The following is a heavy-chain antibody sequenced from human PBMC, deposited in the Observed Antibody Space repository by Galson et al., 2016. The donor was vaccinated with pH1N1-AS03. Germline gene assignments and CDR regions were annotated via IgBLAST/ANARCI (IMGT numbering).Heavy chain of an antibody. CDR2: IDWADDK. J-gene: IGHJ4*02. D-gene: IGHD5-24*01. CDR1: GLSVSTTGMR. Sequence: PALVKPTQTLTLTCSFSGLSVSTTGMRVSWIRQPPGKALEWLAFIDWADDKFYSTSLKTRLTISRDTTKHRVVLTMTKIDPVDTPTYYCVQMGGAGYNTYYFDFWGQGTLVTVSS. V-gene: IGHV2-70*04. CDR3: VQMGGAGYNTYYFDF.